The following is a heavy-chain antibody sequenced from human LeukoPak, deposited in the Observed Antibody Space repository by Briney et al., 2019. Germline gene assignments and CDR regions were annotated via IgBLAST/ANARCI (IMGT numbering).Heavy chain of an antibody. CDR2: IDASGGAT. D-gene: IGHD6-19*01. V-gene: IGHV3-23*01. CDR3: AKSTSGFDS. J-gene: IGHJ4*02. Sequence: GGSLRLSCAASGFSFSNYAMYWVRQAPGKGLEWVSSIDASGGATYYADSVKGRFTISRDNSKNTLFLQMNSLRAEDTAVYYCAKSTSGFDSWGQGTLVTVSS. CDR1: GFSFSNYA.